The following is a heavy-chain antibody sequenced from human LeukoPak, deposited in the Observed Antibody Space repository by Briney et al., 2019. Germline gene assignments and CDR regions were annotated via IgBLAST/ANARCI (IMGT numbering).Heavy chain of an antibody. CDR3: ARDDDSSGWYRYLQH. Sequence: PGGSLRLSCAASGFTFSSYSMNWVRQAPGKGLEWVSSISSSSSYIYYADSVKSRFTISRDNAKNSLYLQMNGLRAEDTAVYYCARDDDSSGWYRYLQHWGQGTLVTVSS. D-gene: IGHD6-19*01. CDR2: ISSSSSYI. CDR1: GFTFSSYS. V-gene: IGHV3-21*01. J-gene: IGHJ1*01.